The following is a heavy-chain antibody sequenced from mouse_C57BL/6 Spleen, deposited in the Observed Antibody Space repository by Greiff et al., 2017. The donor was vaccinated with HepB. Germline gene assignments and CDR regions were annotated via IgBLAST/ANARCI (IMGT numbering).Heavy chain of an antibody. J-gene: IGHJ3*01. Sequence: VQLQQSGAELVKPGASVKVSCKASGYTFTSYWMHWVKQRPGQGLEWIGRIHPSDSDTNYNQKFKGKATLTVDKSSSTAYMQLSSLTSEDSAVYYCATMVTTRSWFAYWGQGTLVTVSA. CDR2: IHPSDSDT. D-gene: IGHD2-2*01. CDR3: ATMVTTRSWFAY. CDR1: GYTFTSYW. V-gene: IGHV1-74*01.